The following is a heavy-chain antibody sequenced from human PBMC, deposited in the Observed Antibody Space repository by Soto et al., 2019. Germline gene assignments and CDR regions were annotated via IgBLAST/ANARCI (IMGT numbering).Heavy chain of an antibody. CDR1: GYTFTSYG. V-gene: IGHV1-18*04. D-gene: IGHD2-2*01. J-gene: IGHJ5*02. Sequence: SVKVSCKASGYTFTSYGISWVRQAPGQGLEWMGWISAYNGNTNYAQKLQGRVTMTTDTSTSTAYMELRSLRSDDTAVYYCARVVGVVPAAMRLNWFDPWGQGTLVTVSS. CDR2: ISAYNGNT. CDR3: ARVVGVVPAAMRLNWFDP.